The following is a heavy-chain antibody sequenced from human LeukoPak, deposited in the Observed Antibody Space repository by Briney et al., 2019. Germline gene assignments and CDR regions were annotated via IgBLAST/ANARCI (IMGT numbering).Heavy chain of an antibody. CDR2: ISWNSGSI. J-gene: IGHJ4*02. CDR3: AKGWLEFDY. Sequence: PGGSLRLSCAASGFTFDDYAMHWVRQAPGKGLEWVSGISWNSGSIGYADSVKGRFTISRDNAKNSLYLQMNSLRAEDTALYYCAKGWLEFDYWGQGTLVTVSS. CDR1: GFTFDDYA. D-gene: IGHD5-12*01. V-gene: IGHV3-9*01.